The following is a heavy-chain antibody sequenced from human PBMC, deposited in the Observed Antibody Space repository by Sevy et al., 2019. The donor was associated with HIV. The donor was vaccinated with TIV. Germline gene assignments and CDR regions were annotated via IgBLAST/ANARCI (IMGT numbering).Heavy chain of an antibody. Sequence: ASVKVSCKASGYTFTSYGISWVRQAPGQGLEWMGWISAYNGNTNYAQRLQGRVTMTTDTSTSTAYMELRSLRSDDTAVYYCARDPRGYYDSSGFLGYWGQGTLVTVSS. J-gene: IGHJ4*02. CDR1: GYTFTSYG. CDR2: ISAYNGNT. D-gene: IGHD3-22*01. CDR3: ARDPRGYYDSSGFLGY. V-gene: IGHV1-18*01.